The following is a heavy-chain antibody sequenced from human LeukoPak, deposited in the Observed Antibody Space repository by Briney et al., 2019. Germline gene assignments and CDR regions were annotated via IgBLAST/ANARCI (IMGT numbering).Heavy chain of an antibody. V-gene: IGHV3-66*01. J-gene: IGHJ4*02. D-gene: IGHD5-24*01. CDR2: IYSRGDT. CDR3: ATQAGGWLQYGGFDY. CDR1: EFIVSINY. Sequence: GGSLRLSCAASEFIVSINYMTWVRQAPGKGLEWVSLIYSRGDTKYADSVKGRFTVSRDNSKNTLYLQMGSLRAEDMAVYYCATQAGGWLQYGGFDYWGQGTLVTVSS.